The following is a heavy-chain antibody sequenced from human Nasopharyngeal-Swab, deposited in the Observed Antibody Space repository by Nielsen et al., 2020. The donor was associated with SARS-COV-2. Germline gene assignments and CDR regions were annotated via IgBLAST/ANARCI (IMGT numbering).Heavy chain of an antibody. V-gene: IGHV3-23*01. CDR1: GFTFDDYD. Sequence: GGSLRLSCAASGFTFDDYDMGWVRQTPGKGLEWVSHISGSGGGTYYTDSVKGRFTISRDNSKNTLHLHMSSLRAEDTAVYYCAKDKEDLRGVGSYDYWGQGILVTVSS. CDR2: ISGSGGGT. CDR3: AKDKEDLRGVGSYDY. D-gene: IGHD3-10*01. J-gene: IGHJ4*02.